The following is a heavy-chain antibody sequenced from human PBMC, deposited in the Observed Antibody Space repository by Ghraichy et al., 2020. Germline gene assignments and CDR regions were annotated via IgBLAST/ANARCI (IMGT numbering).Heavy chain of an antibody. CDR1: GFTFSSYW. CDR3: ARDTTVTTPSFDY. Sequence: ETLSLTCAASGFTFSSYWMSWVRQAPGKGLEWVANIKQDGSEKYYVDSVKGRFTISRDNAKNSLYLQMNSLRAEDTAVYYCARDTTVTTPSFDYWGQGTLVTVSS. V-gene: IGHV3-7*01. CDR2: IKQDGSEK. J-gene: IGHJ4*02. D-gene: IGHD4-17*01.